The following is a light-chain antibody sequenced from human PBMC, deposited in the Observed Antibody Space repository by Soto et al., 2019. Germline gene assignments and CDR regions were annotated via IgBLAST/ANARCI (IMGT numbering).Light chain of an antibody. CDR2: AAS. CDR3: QQYNSYPT. Sequence: IQLTQSPSLMYDYVGDRLTITCRASQVITNDLGWYQQKPGKAPKRLIYAASTLQSGVPSRFSGSGSGTEFTLTISSLQPDDFATYYCQQYNSYPTFGQGTKVEI. CDR1: QVITND. V-gene: IGKV1-17*01. J-gene: IGKJ1*01.